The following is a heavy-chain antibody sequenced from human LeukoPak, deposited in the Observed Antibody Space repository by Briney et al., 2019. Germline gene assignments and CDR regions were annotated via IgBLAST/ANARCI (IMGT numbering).Heavy chain of an antibody. CDR2: INPNSGNT. V-gene: IGHV1-8*02. CDR1: GYTFTGYY. CDR3: ARDSITMVRGVIRYYYYYYMDV. D-gene: IGHD3-10*01. Sequence: GASVKVSCKASGYTFTGYYMHWVRQAPGQGLEWMGWINPNSGNTVYAQKFQGRVTMTRNTSISTAYMELSSLRNEDTAVYYCARDSITMVRGVIRYYYYYYMDVWGKGTTVTVSS. J-gene: IGHJ6*03.